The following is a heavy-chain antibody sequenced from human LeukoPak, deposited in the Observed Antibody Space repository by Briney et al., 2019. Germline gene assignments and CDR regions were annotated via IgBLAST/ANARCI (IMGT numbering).Heavy chain of an antibody. CDR2: ISSSGSTI. V-gene: IGHV3-48*03. CDR3: ARASKESYDSTGYYFRSGSFGY. Sequence: PGGSLRLCCTASGLTFGTYEMNWVRQAPGKGLEWVSYISSSGSTIYYADSVKGRFTISRDNAKNSLYLQMNSLRVEDTAVYYCARASKESYDSTGYYFRSGSFGYWGQGTLVTVSP. D-gene: IGHD3-22*01. CDR1: GLTFGTYE. J-gene: IGHJ4*02.